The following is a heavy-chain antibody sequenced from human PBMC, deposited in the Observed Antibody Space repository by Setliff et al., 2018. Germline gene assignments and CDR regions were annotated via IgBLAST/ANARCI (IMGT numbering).Heavy chain of an antibody. CDR2: IRYDGRYI. Sequence: GGSLRLSCEASGFTFSGYSMNWVRQAPGKGLEWVAFIRYDGRYIYYADSVKGRFTISRDNSKNTLYVQMNNLRGEDTAVYYCVRDLHWGFDYWGLGTLVTVSS. CDR1: GFTFSGYS. J-gene: IGHJ4*02. V-gene: IGHV3-30*02. D-gene: IGHD7-27*01. CDR3: VRDLHWGFDY.